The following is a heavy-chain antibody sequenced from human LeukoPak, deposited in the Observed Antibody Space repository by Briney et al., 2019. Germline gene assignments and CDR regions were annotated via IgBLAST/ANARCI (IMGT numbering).Heavy chain of an antibody. V-gene: IGHV3-30-3*01. J-gene: IGHJ4*02. CDR3: ATEIAVGLRYFDY. CDR2: VSFDGSTE. Sequence: GGSLRLSCAASGFTFSSYAMTWVRQAPGTGLEWVAIVSFDGSTEYYAASVEGRFTISRDNFKNTLYLQMNSLRPEDTAVYYCATEIAVGLRYFDYWGQGTLVTVSS. CDR1: GFTFSSYA. D-gene: IGHD6-19*01.